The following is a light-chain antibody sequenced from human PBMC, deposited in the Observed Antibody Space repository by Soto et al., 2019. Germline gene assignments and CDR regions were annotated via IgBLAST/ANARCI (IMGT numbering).Light chain of an antibody. Sequence: QSALTQPASVSGSPGQSITISCTGTSSDVGGYNYVSWYQPHPGKAPKLMIYDVSNRPSGVSNRFSGSKSGNTASLTISGLQAEDEADYYCSSYTSSSTVFGGGTKLTVL. CDR1: SSDVGGYNY. J-gene: IGLJ2*01. V-gene: IGLV2-14*01. CDR3: SSYTSSSTV. CDR2: DVS.